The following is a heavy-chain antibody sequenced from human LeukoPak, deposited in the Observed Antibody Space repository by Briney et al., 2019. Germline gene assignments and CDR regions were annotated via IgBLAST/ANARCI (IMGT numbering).Heavy chain of an antibody. CDR2: ISGSGGST. D-gene: IGHD5-18*01. CDR3: ARGYSYGYDY. CDR1: GSPFSGYA. Sequence: PGGPLDLPLPASGSPFSGYAMSGVGQPQGKGLRWVSAISGSGGSTYYADSVKGRFTISRDNPKNTLYLQMNSLRAEDTAVYYCARGYSYGYDYWGQGTLVTVSS. J-gene: IGHJ4*02. V-gene: IGHV3-23*01.